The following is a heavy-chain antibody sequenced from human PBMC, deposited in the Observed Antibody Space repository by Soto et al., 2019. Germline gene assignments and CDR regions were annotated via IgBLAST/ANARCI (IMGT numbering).Heavy chain of an antibody. V-gene: IGHV3-48*02. Sequence: EVQLVESGGGLVQPGGSLRLSCVASGFTFSTDTMNWVRQAPGKGLEWVAHISVSGATRYYADSVKGGFTISRDNAKTSLYLQMDSLRNEDTAVYYCARFFGSGFDYWGQGTLVTVSS. J-gene: IGHJ4*02. CDR2: ISVSGATR. CDR1: GFTFSTDT. D-gene: IGHD6-19*01. CDR3: ARFFGSGFDY.